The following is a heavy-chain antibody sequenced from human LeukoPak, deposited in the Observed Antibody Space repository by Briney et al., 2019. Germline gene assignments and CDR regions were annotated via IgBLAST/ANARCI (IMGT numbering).Heavy chain of an antibody. D-gene: IGHD2-21*01. CDR2: INTNTGNP. CDR1: GYTFTTYA. Sequence: ASVKVSCKASGYTFTTYALNWVRLAPGQRLEWMGWINTNTGNPTYGPGFTGRFVFSLDTSVSTAYLQISSLEADNTAVYYCARAILGDNAIDHWGQGTLVTVSS. CDR3: ARAILGDNAIDH. J-gene: IGHJ4*02. V-gene: IGHV7-4-1*02.